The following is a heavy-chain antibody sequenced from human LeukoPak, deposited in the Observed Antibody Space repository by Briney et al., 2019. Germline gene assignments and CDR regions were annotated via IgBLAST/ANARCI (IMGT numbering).Heavy chain of an antibody. V-gene: IGHV4-34*01. D-gene: IGHD5-24*01. J-gene: IGHJ4*02. Sequence: SETLSLTRAVYGGSFSGYYWSWIRQPPGKGLEWIGEINHSGSTNYNPSLKSRVTISVDTSKNQFSLKLSSVTAADTAVYYCARGPSDGYNSSFDYWGQGTLVTVSS. CDR2: INHSGST. CDR3: ARGPSDGYNSSFDY. CDR1: GGSFSGYY.